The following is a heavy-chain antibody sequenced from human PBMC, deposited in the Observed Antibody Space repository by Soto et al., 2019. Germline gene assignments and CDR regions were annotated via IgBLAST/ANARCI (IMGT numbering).Heavy chain of an antibody. CDR2: ISNSGST. J-gene: IGHJ6*02. V-gene: IGHV4-30-4*01. CDR1: GGSVTSDEDY. CDR3: ARVLHDYSITRNGYYYGMDV. D-gene: IGHD4-4*01. Sequence: PSETLSLTCTVSGGSVTSDEDYWTWIRQSPGKGLEWIGYISNSGSTGYNPSLKTRLSMSVDRSKNQFTLRLTSVTAADTAVYYCARVLHDYSITRNGYYYGMDVWGQGTTVTVSS.